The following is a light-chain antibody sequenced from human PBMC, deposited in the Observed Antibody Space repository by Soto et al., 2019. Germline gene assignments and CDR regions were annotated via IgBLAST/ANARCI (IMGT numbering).Light chain of an antibody. V-gene: IGKV2-28*01. J-gene: IGKJ1*01. CDR2: LGS. Sequence: DIVMTQSPLSLPVTPGEPASISCRSSQSLLHSNGYNYLDWYLQKPGQSPQLLIYLGSNRASGVPDRFSGSGSGTDFTLKISRVEAEDGGVYYCMQPLQSWTLGQGANVDIK. CDR3: MQPLQSWT. CDR1: QSLLHSNGYNY.